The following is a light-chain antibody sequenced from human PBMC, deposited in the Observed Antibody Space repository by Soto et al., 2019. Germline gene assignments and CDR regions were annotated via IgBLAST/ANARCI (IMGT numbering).Light chain of an antibody. V-gene: IGKV3-11*01. CDR2: DAS. CDR3: QQRSNWPIT. J-gene: IGKJ5*01. CDR1: QNVRSY. Sequence: EIVLTQSPVTLSLSPGERATLSCGASQNVRSYLAWYQQKPGQAPRLLIYDASNRATGIPARFSGSGSGTDFTLTISSLEPEDFAVYYCQQRSNWPITFGQGTRLEIK.